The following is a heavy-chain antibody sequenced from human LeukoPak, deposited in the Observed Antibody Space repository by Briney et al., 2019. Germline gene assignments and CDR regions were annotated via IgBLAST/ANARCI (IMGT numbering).Heavy chain of an antibody. Sequence: SGTLSLTRTVSGGSISSYYWSWIRQPAGKGLEWIGRIYTSGSTNYNPSLKSRVTISVDKSKNQFSLKLSSVTAADTAVYYCAMAVSENYYGSGPLRPIGHYMDVWGKGTTVTVSS. CDR2: IYTSGST. V-gene: IGHV4-4*07. CDR3: AMAVSENYYGSGPLRPIGHYMDV. D-gene: IGHD3-10*01. CDR1: GGSISSYY. J-gene: IGHJ6*03.